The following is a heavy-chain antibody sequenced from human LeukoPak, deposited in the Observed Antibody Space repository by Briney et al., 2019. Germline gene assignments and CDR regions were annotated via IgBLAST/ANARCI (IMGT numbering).Heavy chain of an antibody. J-gene: IGHJ3*02. CDR1: GYTFTGYY. Sequence: ASVKVSCKASGYTFTGYYMHWVRQAPGQGLEWMGIINSSGGTTSYAQKFQGRVTMTRDTSISTAYMELSSLKSDDTAVYYCARDRNSGSSLDIWGQGTMLTVSS. D-gene: IGHD6-6*01. V-gene: IGHV1-46*01. CDR3: ARDRNSGSSLDI. CDR2: INSSGGTT.